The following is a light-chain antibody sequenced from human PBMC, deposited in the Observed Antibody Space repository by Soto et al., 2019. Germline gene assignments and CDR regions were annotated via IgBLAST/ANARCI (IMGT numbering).Light chain of an antibody. V-gene: IGKV1-12*01. J-gene: IGKJ1*01. Sequence: DIQMTQSPSSVSASVGDRVTITCRASQGISSWLAWYQQKPGKAPKLLIYDASSLESGVPSRFSGSGSGTDFTLTISNLQPGDFAAYYCQQSCSTPLTFGQGTKVDIK. CDR2: DAS. CDR1: QGISSW. CDR3: QQSCSTPLT.